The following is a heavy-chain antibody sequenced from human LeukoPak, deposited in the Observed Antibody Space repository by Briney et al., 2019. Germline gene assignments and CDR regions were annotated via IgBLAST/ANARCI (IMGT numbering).Heavy chain of an antibody. Sequence: PSETLSLTCIVSVDSIRSSGYYWGWIRQPPGKGLEWIGSMFYGETTSYSPSLQGRVTISLDTSKNQFSLRLNSVTAADTAVYYCARLERSRMDGAQYWGQGTLVTVSS. CDR2: MFYGETT. CDR3: ARLERSRMDGAQY. CDR1: VDSIRSSGYY. J-gene: IGHJ4*02. V-gene: IGHV4-39*01. D-gene: IGHD4/OR15-4a*01.